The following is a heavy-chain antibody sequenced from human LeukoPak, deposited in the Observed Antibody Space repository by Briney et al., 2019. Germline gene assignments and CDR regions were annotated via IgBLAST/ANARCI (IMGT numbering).Heavy chain of an antibody. CDR2: IFPGDSDT. Sequence: PGESLKISCKTSGYSFSNYWIGWVRQMPGKGLEWVAIIFPGDSDTRYSPSFRGQVTISADKSISTAYLQWSSLKASDTAMYYCARRTVGADFDYWGQGTLVTVSS. D-gene: IGHD1-26*01. CDR1: GYSFSNYW. J-gene: IGHJ4*02. CDR3: ARRTVGADFDY. V-gene: IGHV5-51*01.